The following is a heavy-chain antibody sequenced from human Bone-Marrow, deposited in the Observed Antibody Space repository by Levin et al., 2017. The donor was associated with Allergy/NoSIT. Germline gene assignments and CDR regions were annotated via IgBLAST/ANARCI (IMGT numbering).Heavy chain of an antibody. CDR2: INSDGSRT. CDR3: VIMPASSGWYY. Sequence: GGSLRLSCTASGFTFSNYWMHWVRQAPGKGLVWVSRINSDGSRTNYADSVKGRFTISRDNAKSTVYLQMNSLRAEDTAIYYCVIMPASSGWYYWGQGTLVTVSS. D-gene: IGHD6-19*01. CDR1: GFTFSNYW. V-gene: IGHV3-74*01. J-gene: IGHJ4*02.